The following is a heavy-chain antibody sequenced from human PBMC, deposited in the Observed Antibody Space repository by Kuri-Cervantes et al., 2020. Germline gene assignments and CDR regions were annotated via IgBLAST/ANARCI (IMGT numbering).Heavy chain of an antibody. CDR2: INSDGSST. D-gene: IGHD3-22*01. CDR3: ARAHYYDSSGYLFQH. V-gene: IGHV3-74*01. CDR1: GFTFSSYW. J-gene: IGHJ1*01. Sequence: GSLRLSCAASGFTFSSYWMHWVRQAPGKGLVWVSRINSDGSSTSYADSVKGRFTISRDNAKNTLYLQMNSLRAEDTAVYYCARAHYYDSSGYLFQHWGQGTLVTVSS.